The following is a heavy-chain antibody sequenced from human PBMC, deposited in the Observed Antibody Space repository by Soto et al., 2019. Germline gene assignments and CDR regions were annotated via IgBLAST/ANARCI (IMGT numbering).Heavy chain of an antibody. CDR1: GFRFSSKA. CDR3: AKENGFQFVNFGASGFDY. CDR2: ISGSGSST. Sequence: EVQLLESGGGLVQPGGSLRLSCAASGFRFSSKAMSWVRQAPGKGLEWVSIISGSGSSTYYTDSLKGRFTISRDNSKNMAYLGMNYLRAEDTAVYYCAKENGFQFVNFGASGFDYWGQGSLVSVSS. D-gene: IGHD6-6*01. J-gene: IGHJ4*02. V-gene: IGHV3-23*01.